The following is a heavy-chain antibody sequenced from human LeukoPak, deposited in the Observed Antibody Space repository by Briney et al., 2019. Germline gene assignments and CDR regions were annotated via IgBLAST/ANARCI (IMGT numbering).Heavy chain of an antibody. V-gene: IGHV3-7*03. J-gene: IGHJ4*02. CDR2: IKEDGSER. Sequence: GGSLRLSCEGSAFIFSGHWMNWVRQTPGKGLEWVASIKEDGSERQYVDSVKGRFSISRDNTKGSLFLQLNSLRAEDTAVYYCARDGFIAAATDYWGQGTLVTVSS. D-gene: IGHD6-13*01. CDR3: ARDGFIAAATDY. CDR1: AFIFSGHW.